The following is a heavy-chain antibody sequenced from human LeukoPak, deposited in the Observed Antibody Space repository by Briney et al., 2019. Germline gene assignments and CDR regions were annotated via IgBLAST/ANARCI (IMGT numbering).Heavy chain of an antibody. Sequence: TGGSLRLSCAASRFTFRRYWMHWVRQAPGEGMVWVSRINSDGISTSYADSVKGRFTISRDNAKNTLYLQMNSLRAEDTAVYYCARDGNYYDSSGPADYWGQGTLVTVSS. J-gene: IGHJ4*02. CDR1: RFTFRRYW. V-gene: IGHV3-74*01. D-gene: IGHD3-22*01. CDR2: INSDGIST. CDR3: ARDGNYYDSSGPADY.